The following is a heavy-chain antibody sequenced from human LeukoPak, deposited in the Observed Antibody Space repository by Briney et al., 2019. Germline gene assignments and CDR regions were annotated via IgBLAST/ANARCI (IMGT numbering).Heavy chain of an antibody. J-gene: IGHJ3*02. CDR1: RYTFTRYY. CDR3: ARVGCGGDCYADAFDI. Sequence: GSVKVSCKASRYTFTRYYMHWVRQAPGQGREWMGIINPSGGSTSYAQKFQGRVTMTRDTSTSTVYMELSSLRSEDTAIYYCARVGCGGDCYADAFDIWGQGTMVTVSS. V-gene: IGHV1-46*01. CDR2: INPSGGST. D-gene: IGHD2-21*02.